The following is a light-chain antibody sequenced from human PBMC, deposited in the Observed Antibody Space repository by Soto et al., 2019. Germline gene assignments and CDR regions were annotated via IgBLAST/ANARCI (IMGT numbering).Light chain of an antibody. V-gene: IGKV1-5*01. Sequence: DIQMPQSPSTLSATAGDRVTITCRASQSISSWLAWYQHKPGKAPKLLIYDASNLDSGVPSRFSGSGSGTEFALTVSNLQPDDCATYYCQQYENYWTFGQGTRVEIK. J-gene: IGKJ1*01. CDR3: QQYENYWT. CDR1: QSISSW. CDR2: DAS.